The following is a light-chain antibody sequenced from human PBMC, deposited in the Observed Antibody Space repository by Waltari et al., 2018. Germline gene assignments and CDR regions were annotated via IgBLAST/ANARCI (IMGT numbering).Light chain of an antibody. J-gene: IGKJ3*01. V-gene: IGKV1-33*01. CDR1: QDISNY. Sequence: DIQLTQSPSPLSASIGDRVTITCQASQDISNYLNWYQQKPGRAPRLLVYDASTLETGVPSRFSGSGSGTDFSLTITSLQPEDFGTYYCQQYEDLFIFGPGTTVDV. CDR3: QQYEDLFI. CDR2: DAS.